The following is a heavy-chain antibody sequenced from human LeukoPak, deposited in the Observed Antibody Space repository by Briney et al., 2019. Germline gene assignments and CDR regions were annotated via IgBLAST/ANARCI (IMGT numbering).Heavy chain of an antibody. Sequence: ASVKVSCKVSGYTLTELSMHWVRQAPGKGLEWMGGFDPEDGETIYAQKLQGRVTMTTDTSTSTAYMELRSLRSDDTAVYYCARDGPPDGSGYDWDYWGQGTLVTVSS. V-gene: IGHV1-24*01. CDR1: GYTLTELS. D-gene: IGHD5-12*01. CDR3: ARDGPPDGSGYDWDY. CDR2: FDPEDGET. J-gene: IGHJ4*02.